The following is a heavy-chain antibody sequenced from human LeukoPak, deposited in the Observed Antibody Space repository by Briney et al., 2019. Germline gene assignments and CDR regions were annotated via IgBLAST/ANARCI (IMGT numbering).Heavy chain of an antibody. D-gene: IGHD2-21*02. V-gene: IGHV1-46*01. J-gene: IGHJ5*02. CDR2: INPSGGST. Sequence: ASVKVSCKASRYTFTSYYMHWVRQAPGHGLEWMGIINPSGGSTSYAQKFQGRVTMTSDMSKRTVYMEMSSLRSEDTAVYYCARGGGPSYCGGDCSAFDPWGQGTLVPFSS. CDR3: ARGGGPSYCGGDCSAFDP. CDR1: RYTFTSYY.